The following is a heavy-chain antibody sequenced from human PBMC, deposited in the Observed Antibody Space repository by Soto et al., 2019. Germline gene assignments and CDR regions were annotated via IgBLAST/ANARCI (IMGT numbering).Heavy chain of an antibody. V-gene: IGHV3-64*01. CDR1: GFNFSSYD. D-gene: IGHD3-10*01. CDR2: ISSNGGTT. CDR3: VRRVAGKYEY. Sequence: EVQLAESGGGMVQPGGSLRLSCVASGFNFSSYDMHWVRQAPGKGLEYVSSISSNGGTTYYGNSVKGRFTISRDNSTNTLYLQMGSLRAEDMAVYYCVRRVAGKYEYWGQGTLVTVSS. J-gene: IGHJ4*02.